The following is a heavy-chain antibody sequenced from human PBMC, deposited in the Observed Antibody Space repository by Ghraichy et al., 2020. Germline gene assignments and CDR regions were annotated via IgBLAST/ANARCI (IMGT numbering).Heavy chain of an antibody. J-gene: IGHJ4*02. CDR3: ARDRPSSGSYRPLGY. V-gene: IGHV1-46*01. CDR2: INPSGGST. CDR1: GYTFTSYY. Sequence: ASVKVSCKASGYTFTSYYMHWVRQAPGQGLEWMGIINPSGGSTIYAQKFQGRVTMTRDTSSSTDYMELSSLRSEDTAVYYCARDRPSSGSYRPLGYWGQGTLVT. D-gene: IGHD1-26*01.